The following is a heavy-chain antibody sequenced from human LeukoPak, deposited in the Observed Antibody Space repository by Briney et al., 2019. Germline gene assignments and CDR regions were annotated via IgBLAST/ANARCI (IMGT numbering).Heavy chain of an antibody. CDR2: ISSSGSTV. Sequence: GGSLRLSCAASGFTFSSLSMNWVRQAPGKGLEWVSYISSSGSTVYYADSVKGRFTISRDNAKNSLYLQMNSLRAEDTAVYYCASTGGNYYGSGSYYYYYYYYYMDVWGKGTTVTVSS. CDR1: GFTFSSLS. J-gene: IGHJ6*03. D-gene: IGHD3-10*01. V-gene: IGHV3-48*04. CDR3: ASTGGNYYGSGSYYYYYYYYYMDV.